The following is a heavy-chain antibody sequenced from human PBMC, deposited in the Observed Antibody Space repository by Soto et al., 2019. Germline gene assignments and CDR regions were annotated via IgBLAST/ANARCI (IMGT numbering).Heavy chain of an antibody. Sequence: EVPLVESGGGLVQPGRSLRLSCAASGFTFDDYAMHWVRQAPGKGLEWVSDISWNSGDMDYADSVKGRFIISRDNAKNSLYLQLNSLRAEDTALYYCARESTYFGSGSYDYWGQGTLVTVSS. CDR3: ARESTYFGSGSYDY. V-gene: IGHV3-9*01. CDR2: ISWNSGDM. J-gene: IGHJ4*02. CDR1: GFTFDDYA. D-gene: IGHD3-10*01.